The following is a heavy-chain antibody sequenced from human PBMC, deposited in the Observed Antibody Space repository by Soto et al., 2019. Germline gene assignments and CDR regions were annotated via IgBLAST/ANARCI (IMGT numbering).Heavy chain of an antibody. CDR2: IIPIFGTA. J-gene: IGHJ4*02. Sequence: ASVKVSWKASGGTFSSYAISWVRQAPGQGLEWMGGIIPIFGTANYAQKFQGRVTITADESTSTAYMELSSLRSEDTAVYYCARASLSYSYGSMPDDYGGQGTLVTVSS. D-gene: IGHD5-18*01. CDR1: GGTFSSYA. CDR3: ARASLSYSYGSMPDDY. V-gene: IGHV1-69*13.